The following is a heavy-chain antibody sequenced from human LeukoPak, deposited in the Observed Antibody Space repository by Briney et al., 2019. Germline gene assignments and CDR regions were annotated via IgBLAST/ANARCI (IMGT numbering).Heavy chain of an antibody. CDR2: ISYDGSKK. Sequence: PGRSLRLSCAASGFTFSSYGMHWVRQAPGKGLEWVAVISYDGSKKYYADSVKGRFTISRDNSKNTLYLQMNGLRAEDTAVYYCAKDSGSYGLHKWFDPWGQGTLVTVSS. CDR3: AKDSGSYGLHKWFDP. CDR1: GFTFSSYG. J-gene: IGHJ5*02. V-gene: IGHV3-30*18. D-gene: IGHD3-10*01.